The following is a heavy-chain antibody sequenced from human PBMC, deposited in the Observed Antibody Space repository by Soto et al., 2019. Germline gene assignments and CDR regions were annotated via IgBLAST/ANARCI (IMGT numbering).Heavy chain of an antibody. CDR2: ISYDGSNK. CDR1: GFTFSSYG. J-gene: IGHJ4*02. CDR3: AKDWSGSFDY. Sequence: GGSLRLSCAASGFTFSSYGMHWVRQAPGKWLEWVAVISYDGSNKYYADSVKGRFTISRDNSKNTLYLQMNSLRAEDTAVYYCAKDWSGSFDYWGQGTLVTVSS. V-gene: IGHV3-30*18.